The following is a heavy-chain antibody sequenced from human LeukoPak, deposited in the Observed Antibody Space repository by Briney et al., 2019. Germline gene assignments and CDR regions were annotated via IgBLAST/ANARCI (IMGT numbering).Heavy chain of an antibody. CDR3: ARDSKLGMYAFDI. Sequence: SETLSLTCAVYGGSFSGYYWSWIRQPAGKGLEWIGRIYTSGSTNYNPSLKSRVTMSVDTSKNQFSLKLSSVTAADTAVYYCARDSKLGMYAFDIWGQGTMVTVSS. CDR1: GGSFSGYY. D-gene: IGHD7-27*01. CDR2: IYTSGST. V-gene: IGHV4-4*07. J-gene: IGHJ3*02.